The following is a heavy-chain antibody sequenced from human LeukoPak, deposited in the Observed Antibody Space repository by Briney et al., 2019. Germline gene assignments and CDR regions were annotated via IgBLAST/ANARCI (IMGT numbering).Heavy chain of an antibody. V-gene: IGHV4-39*07. CDR2: IYYSGST. D-gene: IGHD6-13*01. CDR3: ARSHHDSSSWYFWAYYFDY. Sequence: GSLRLSCAASGFTFSSYSMNWIRQPPGKGLEWIGSIYYSGSTYYNPSLKSRVTISVDTSKNQFSLKLSSVTAADTAVYYCARSHHDSSSWYFWAYYFDYWGQGTLVTVSS. CDR1: GFTFSSYS. J-gene: IGHJ4*02.